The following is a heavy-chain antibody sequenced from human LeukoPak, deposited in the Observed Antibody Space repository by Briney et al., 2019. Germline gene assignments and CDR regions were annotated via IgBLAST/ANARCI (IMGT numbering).Heavy chain of an antibody. CDR2: INHSGST. CDR3: ARGYSSSWYFNMDV. J-gene: IGHJ6*03. D-gene: IGHD6-13*01. CDR1: GGSFSGYY. Sequence: PSETLSLTCAVYGGSFSGYYWSWIRQPPGKGLEWIGEINHSGSTNYNPSLKSRVTISVDTSKNQFSLKLSSVTAANTAVYYCARGYSSSWYFNMDVWGKGTTVTISS. V-gene: IGHV4-34*01.